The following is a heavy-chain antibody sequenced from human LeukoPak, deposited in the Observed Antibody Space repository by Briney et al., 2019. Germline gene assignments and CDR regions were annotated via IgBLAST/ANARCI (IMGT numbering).Heavy chain of an antibody. Sequence: GGPLRLSCAASGFTFSSYIMNWVRQAPGKGLEWVSSISSRSSQIYYADSVKGRFTISRDNAKNSLYVQMNSLRAEDTAVYYCARGGYYHSSRYYYVGYFHHWGPGTLVTVSS. CDR2: ISSRSSQI. CDR3: ARGGYYHSSRYYYVGYFHH. D-gene: IGHD3-22*01. CDR1: GFTFSSYI. J-gene: IGHJ1*01. V-gene: IGHV3-21*01.